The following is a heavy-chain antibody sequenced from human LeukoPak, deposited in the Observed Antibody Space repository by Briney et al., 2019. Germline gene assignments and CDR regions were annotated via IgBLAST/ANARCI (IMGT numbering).Heavy chain of an antibody. D-gene: IGHD6-19*01. Sequence: PGRSLRLSCAASGFTFSSYGMHWVRQAPGKGLEWVAVMSYDGSNKYYADSVKGRFTISRDNSKNTLYLQMNSLRAEDTAVYYCAKDQWLVPYYWGQGTLVTVSS. CDR3: AKDQWLVPYY. CDR1: GFTFSSYG. V-gene: IGHV3-30*18. J-gene: IGHJ4*02. CDR2: MSYDGSNK.